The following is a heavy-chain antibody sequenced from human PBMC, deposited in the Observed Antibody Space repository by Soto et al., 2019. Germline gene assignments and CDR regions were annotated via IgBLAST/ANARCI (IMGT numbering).Heavy chain of an antibody. Sequence: EVQLVESGGSLVLPGGSLRLSCAASGFPFNNYWMSWVRQAPGKGLEWVANIKEDGSEKYYVDSVKGRFTISRDNVKNPLFLKIKGLGAGETVVFYCARERGGLGYGGQGPLVTVPS. D-gene: IGHD3-16*01. CDR2: IKEDGSEK. J-gene: IGHJ4*02. CDR3: ARERGGLGY. V-gene: IGHV3-7*01. CDR1: GFPFNNYW.